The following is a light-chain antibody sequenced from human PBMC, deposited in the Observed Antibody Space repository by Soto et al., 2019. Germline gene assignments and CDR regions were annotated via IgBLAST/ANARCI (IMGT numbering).Light chain of an antibody. Sequence: QPVLTQPPSASATPGQTVTISCSGRYSNIGSNFVSWYQRLPGTAPKLLIYSINQRPSGVPDRFSGSKSGTSASLTISGLQSEDEADYFCSSWDDSLDGPVFGGGTQLTVL. CDR3: SSWDDSLDGPV. CDR2: SIN. CDR1: YSNIGSNF. J-gene: IGLJ3*02. V-gene: IGLV1-44*01.